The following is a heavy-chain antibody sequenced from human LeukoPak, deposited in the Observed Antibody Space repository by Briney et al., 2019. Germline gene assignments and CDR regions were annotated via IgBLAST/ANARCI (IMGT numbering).Heavy chain of an antibody. D-gene: IGHD4/OR15-4a*01. J-gene: IGHJ4*02. Sequence: GGSLRLSCAASGFTFSSYGMSWVRQAPGKGLEWVANIKQDGNEKYYADSVKGRFTISRDNGKNSLDLQMNSLRADDTAVYYCARDTLGEGEDANYAVYYFDYWGQGTVVTVSS. CDR3: ARDTLGEGEDANYAVYYFDY. CDR2: IKQDGNEK. V-gene: IGHV3-7*01. CDR1: GFTFSSYG.